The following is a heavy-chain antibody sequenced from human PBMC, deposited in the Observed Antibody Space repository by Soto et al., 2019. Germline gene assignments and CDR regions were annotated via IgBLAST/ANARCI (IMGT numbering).Heavy chain of an antibody. CDR3: ARRSSGWYFDY. D-gene: IGHD6-19*01. J-gene: IGHJ4*02. Sequence: EVQLLESGGGLVQPGGSLRLSCAASGFTFSSYAMSWVRQAPGKGLEWVSAISGSGGSTYYADSVKGRFTISRDNSKNTQYLQMNSLRAEATAVYYGARRSSGWYFDYWGQGTLVTVSS. CDR2: ISGSGGST. CDR1: GFTFSSYA. V-gene: IGHV3-23*01.